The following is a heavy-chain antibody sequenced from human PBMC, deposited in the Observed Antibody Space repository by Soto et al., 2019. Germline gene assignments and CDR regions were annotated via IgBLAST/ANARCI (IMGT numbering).Heavy chain of an antibody. CDR1: GFTFGDYA. CDR2: IRSKAYGVTT. CDR3: AGAVDTSHRLCHAARECWFDP. J-gene: IGHJ5*02. D-gene: IGHD2-2*01. Sequence: GGSLRLSCTASGFTFGDYAMSWFRQAPGKGLEWVGFIRSKAYGVTTGDAASVKGRFTNSRDDSKRHAYLQMNSLKTEDTAAYYCAGAVDTSHRLCHAARECWFDPWGQGTLVTVSS. V-gene: IGHV3-49*03.